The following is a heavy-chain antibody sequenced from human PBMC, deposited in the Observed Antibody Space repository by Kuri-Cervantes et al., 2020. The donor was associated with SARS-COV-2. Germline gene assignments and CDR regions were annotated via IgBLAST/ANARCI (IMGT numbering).Heavy chain of an antibody. J-gene: IGHJ6*02. CDR1: GFTFSSYW. Sequence: GESLKISCAASGFTFSSYWMHWVRQAPGKGLVWVSRINSDGSSTSYADSVKGRFTISRDNAKNTLYLQMNSLRAEDTAVYYCAREKYGMDVWGQGTTVTVSS. V-gene: IGHV3-74*01. CDR3: AREKYGMDV. CDR2: INSDGSST.